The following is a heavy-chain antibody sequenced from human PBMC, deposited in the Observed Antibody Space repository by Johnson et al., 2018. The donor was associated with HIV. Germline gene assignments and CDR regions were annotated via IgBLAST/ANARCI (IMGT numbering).Heavy chain of an antibody. CDR3: ARSCRDGYTCNAFDI. D-gene: IGHD5-24*01. Sequence: QVQLVESGGGVVQPGGSLRLSCAASGFTFSSYGMHWVRQAPGKGLEWVAFTRYDGSNKYYADSVKGRFTISRDNSKNTLYLQMNSLRAEDTAVYYCARSCRDGYTCNAFDIWGQGTMVTVSS. V-gene: IGHV3-30*02. CDR1: GFTFSSYG. CDR2: TRYDGSNK. J-gene: IGHJ3*02.